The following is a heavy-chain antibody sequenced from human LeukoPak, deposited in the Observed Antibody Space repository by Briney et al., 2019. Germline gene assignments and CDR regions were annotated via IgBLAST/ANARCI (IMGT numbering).Heavy chain of an antibody. CDR1: GFTVSSNY. V-gene: IGHV3-66*01. D-gene: IGHD3-9*01. Sequence: GGSLRLSCAASGFTVSSNYMSWVRQAPGKGLEWVSVIYSGGSTYYADSVKGRFTISRDNSKDTLYLQMNSLRAEDTAVYYCARRLRYFDWSRDYWGQGTLVTVSS. J-gene: IGHJ4*02. CDR3: ARRLRYFDWSRDY. CDR2: IYSGGST.